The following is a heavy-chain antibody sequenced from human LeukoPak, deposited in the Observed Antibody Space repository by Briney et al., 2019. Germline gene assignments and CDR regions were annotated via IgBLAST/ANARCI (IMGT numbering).Heavy chain of an antibody. Sequence: VGSLRLSCAASGFTFSSYALSWVRQAPGKGLEWVSAITGSGGSTYYADSMKGRFTISRDNSKNTLYLQMNSLRAEDTAIYYCAKDGLRGGSRMYYYMDVWGKGTTVTVSS. V-gene: IGHV3-23*01. CDR2: ITGSGGST. D-gene: IGHD1-26*01. CDR3: AKDGLRGGSRMYYYMDV. CDR1: GFTFSSYA. J-gene: IGHJ6*03.